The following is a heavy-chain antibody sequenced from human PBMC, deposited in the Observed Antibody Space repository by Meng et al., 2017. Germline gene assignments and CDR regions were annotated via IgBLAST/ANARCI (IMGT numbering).Heavy chain of an antibody. Sequence: SETLSLTCTVSGGSISSYYWSWIRQPPGKGLEWIGYIYYSGSTNYNPSLKSRITIKVDTSKNQFSLKLSSVTAADTAVYYCARGGNRPFDYWGQGTLVTVSS. J-gene: IGHJ4*02. V-gene: IGHV4-59*01. D-gene: IGHD1-14*01. CDR1: GGSISSYY. CDR2: IYYSGST. CDR3: ARGGNRPFDY.